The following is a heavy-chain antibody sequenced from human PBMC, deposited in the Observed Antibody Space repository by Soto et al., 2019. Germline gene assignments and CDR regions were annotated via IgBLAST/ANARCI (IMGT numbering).Heavy chain of an antibody. Sequence: GESLKISCKGSGYTFTDYWIGWVRQLPGKGLEWMGIIYPGDSDTRYSPSFQGHVTITVDKSTSTAYLQWNTLKASDTAMYYCSGHISNILRYYCAMDVWGQGTTVTVSS. D-gene: IGHD6-13*01. V-gene: IGHV5-51*01. CDR3: SGHISNILRYYCAMDV. CDR2: IYPGDSDT. CDR1: GYTFTDYW. J-gene: IGHJ6*02.